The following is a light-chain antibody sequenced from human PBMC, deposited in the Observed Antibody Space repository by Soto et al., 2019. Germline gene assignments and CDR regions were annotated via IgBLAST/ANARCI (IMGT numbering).Light chain of an antibody. CDR3: QQYGSSPFT. V-gene: IGKV3-20*01. Sequence: EFVLTQSPGTLSLSPGERATLSCRASQTVRNNYLVWYQQKPGVTPRLLVYALSHRATGTPDRFSGSGSGTDFSLTISRLEPEDSAIYYCQQYGSSPFTFGQGTKLEI. CDR2: ALS. J-gene: IGKJ2*01. CDR1: QTVRNNY.